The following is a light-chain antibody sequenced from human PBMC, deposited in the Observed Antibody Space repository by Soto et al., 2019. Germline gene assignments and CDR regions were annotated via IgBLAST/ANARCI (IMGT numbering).Light chain of an antibody. V-gene: IGLV2-11*01. Sequence: QSALTQPRSVSGSPGQSVTISCTGTSSDVGGYNYVSWYQQHPGKAPKLMIYDVSKRPSGVPDRFSGSKSGNTASLTISGLQAEDEADYYCAAWDDNLSGWVFGGGTKVTVL. J-gene: IGLJ3*02. CDR3: AAWDDNLSGWV. CDR1: SSDVGGYNY. CDR2: DVS.